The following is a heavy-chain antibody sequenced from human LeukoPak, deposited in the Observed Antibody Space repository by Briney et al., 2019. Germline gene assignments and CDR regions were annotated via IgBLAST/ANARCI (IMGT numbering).Heavy chain of an antibody. CDR2: IYPGDSDT. V-gene: IGHV5-51*01. CDR1: GYSFTSYC. D-gene: IGHD6-19*01. J-gene: IGHJ4*02. Sequence: GESLQISCKGSGYSFTSYCIGWVRQMPGKGLEWMGIIYPGDSDTRYSPSFQGQVTISADKSISTAYLQWSSLKASDTAMYYCARRSGSAVAYFDYWGQGTLVTVSP. CDR3: ARRSGSAVAYFDY.